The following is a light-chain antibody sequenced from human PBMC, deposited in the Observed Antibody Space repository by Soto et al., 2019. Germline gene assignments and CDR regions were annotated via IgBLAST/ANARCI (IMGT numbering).Light chain of an antibody. CDR1: QSVRSDS. CDR2: GAS. CDR3: QQYATSPPYT. Sequence: IVLTQSPGTLSLSPGERATLSCRASQSVRSDSLAWYQQKPGQSPRLLIYGASNRATGIPDRFSGSGSGADFTITITILEPEDFVVYYCQQYATSPPYTFGQGTKLEIK. V-gene: IGKV3-20*01. J-gene: IGKJ2*01.